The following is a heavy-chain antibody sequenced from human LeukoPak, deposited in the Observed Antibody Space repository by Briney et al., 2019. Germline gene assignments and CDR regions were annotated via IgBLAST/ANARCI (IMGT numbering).Heavy chain of an antibody. CDR1: GFTFSSNY. CDR2: IYSGGST. J-gene: IGHJ4*02. D-gene: IGHD4/OR15-4a*01. V-gene: IGHV3-66*01. CDR3: ARGGATMVPGDY. Sequence: TGGSLRLSCAASGFTFSSNYMSWVRQAPGKGLEWVSVIYSGGSTYYADSVKGRFTISRDNSKNTLYLQMNSLRAADTAVYYCARGGATMVPGDYWGQGTLVTVSS.